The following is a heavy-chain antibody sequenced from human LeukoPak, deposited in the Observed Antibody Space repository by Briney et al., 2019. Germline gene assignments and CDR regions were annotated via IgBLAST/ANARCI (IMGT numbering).Heavy chain of an antibody. CDR2: IYYSGST. V-gene: IGHV4-39*01. CDR1: GGSISSSSYY. J-gene: IGHJ3*02. Sequence: SETLSLTCTVSGGSISSSSYYWGWIRQPPGKGLEWIGSIYYSGSTYYNPSLKSRVTISVDTSKNQFSLKLSSVTAADTAVYYCARNNYYDSSVYYFEYAFDIGGQGTMVTVSS. D-gene: IGHD3-22*01. CDR3: ARNNYYDSSVYYFEYAFDI.